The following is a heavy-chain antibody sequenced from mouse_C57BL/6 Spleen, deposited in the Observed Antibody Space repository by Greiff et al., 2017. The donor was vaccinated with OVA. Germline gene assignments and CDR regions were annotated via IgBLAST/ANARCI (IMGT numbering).Heavy chain of an antibody. Sequence: QVQLQQSGAELVRPGASVKLSCKASGYTFTSYGISWVKQRPGQGLEWIGEIYPRSGNTYYNEKFKGKATLTADKSSSTAYMELRSLTSEDSAVYFCAGGSGFAMDYWGQGTSVTVSS. V-gene: IGHV1-81*01. CDR1: GYTFTSYG. CDR3: AGGSGFAMDY. J-gene: IGHJ4*01. CDR2: IYPRSGNT. D-gene: IGHD1-1*01.